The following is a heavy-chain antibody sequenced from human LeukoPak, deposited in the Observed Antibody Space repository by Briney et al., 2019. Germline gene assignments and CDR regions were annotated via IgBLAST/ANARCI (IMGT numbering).Heavy chain of an antibody. CDR2: INHSGST. CDR3: ARQWELLVAFDI. Sequence: PSETLSLTCAVYGGSFSGYYWSWIRQPPGKGLEWIGEINHSGSTNYNPSLKSRVTISVDTSKNQFSLKLSSVTAADTAVYYCARQWELLVAFDIWGQGTMVTVSS. J-gene: IGHJ3*02. D-gene: IGHD1-26*01. V-gene: IGHV4-34*01. CDR1: GGSFSGYY.